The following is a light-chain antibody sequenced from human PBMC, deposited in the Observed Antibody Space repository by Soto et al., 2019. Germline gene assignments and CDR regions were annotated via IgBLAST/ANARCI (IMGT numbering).Light chain of an antibody. CDR3: AAWDDSLSGYV. V-gene: IGLV1-47*01. CDR1: SSTIGSNY. CDR2: RNN. J-gene: IGLJ1*01. Sequence: QSVLTPPPATCRDPPQRGTLSFSWSSSTIGSNYVYWYQQLPGTAPKLLIYRNNQRPSGVPDRFSGSKSGTSASLAIIGLRSEDEADYYCAAWDDSLSGYVFGTGTKVTVL.